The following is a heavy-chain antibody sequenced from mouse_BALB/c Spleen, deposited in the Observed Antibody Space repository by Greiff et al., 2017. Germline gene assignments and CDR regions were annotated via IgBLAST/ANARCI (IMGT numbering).Heavy chain of an antibody. V-gene: IGHV1-15*01. CDR3: TKLRYDARGY. CDR1: GYTFTDYE. J-gene: IGHJ2*01. D-gene: IGHD2-14*01. Sequence: QVQLKESGAELVRPGASVTLSCKASGYTFTDYEMHWVKQTPVHGLEWIGAIDPETGGTAYNQKFKGKATLTADKSSSTAYMELRSLTSEDSAVYYCTKLRYDARGYWGQGTTLTVSS. CDR2: IDPETGGT.